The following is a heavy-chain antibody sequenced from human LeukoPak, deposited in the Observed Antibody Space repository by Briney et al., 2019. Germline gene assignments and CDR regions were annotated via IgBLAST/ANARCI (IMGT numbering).Heavy chain of an antibody. V-gene: IGHV1-2*02. CDR1: GYTFTGYY. CDR3: ARVYSSSWYFDY. D-gene: IGHD6-13*01. CDR2: INPNSGGT. J-gene: IGHJ4*02. Sequence: ASVRVSCKASGYTFTGYYMHWVRQAPGQGLEWMGWINPNSGGTNYAQTFQGRVTITRDTAISTAYMEMSRLRSDDTAVYYCARVYSSSWYFDYWGQGTLVTVSS.